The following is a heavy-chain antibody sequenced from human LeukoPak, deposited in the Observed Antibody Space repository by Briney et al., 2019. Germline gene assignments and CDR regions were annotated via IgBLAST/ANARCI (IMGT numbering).Heavy chain of an antibody. CDR2: FDPEDGET. J-gene: IGHJ5*02. CDR1: GYTLTELS. CDR3: ATVGSVVGATTFDWFDP. V-gene: IGHV1-24*01. D-gene: IGHD1-26*01. Sequence: SAKVSCKVSGYTLTELSMHWVRQAPGKGHEWMGGFDPEDGETIYAQKFQGRVTMTEATSTATAYMELSSLRSEDTAVYYCATVGSVVGATTFDWFDPWGQGTLVTVSS.